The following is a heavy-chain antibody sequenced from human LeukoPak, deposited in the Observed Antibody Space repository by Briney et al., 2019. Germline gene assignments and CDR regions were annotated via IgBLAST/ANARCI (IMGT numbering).Heavy chain of an antibody. CDR2: SGST. CDR3: AREDSTSAFDF. J-gene: IGHJ4*02. D-gene: IGHD2-2*01. CDR1: GGSISTYY. V-gene: IGHV4-59*01. Sequence: PSETLSLTCTVSGGSISTYYWCWIRQPPGKGLEWIGYSGSTNYNPSLKSRVTISVDTSKNQFSLRLSSVTAADTAVYYCAREDSTSAFDFWGQGTLVTVSS.